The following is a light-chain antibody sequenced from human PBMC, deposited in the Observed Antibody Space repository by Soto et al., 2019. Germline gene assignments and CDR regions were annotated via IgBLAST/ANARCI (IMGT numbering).Light chain of an antibody. CDR1: DTDVGGYNY. CDR3: SSYTGIRTLFVL. J-gene: IGLJ2*01. CDR2: DVT. Sequence: QSVLTQPASVSGSPGQSVTISCTGSDTDVGGYNYVSWYQHHPGKTPKLIIYDVTNRPSGVSDRFSGSKSGNTASLTISGLQAEDEADYYCSSYTGIRTLFVLFGGGTKLTVL. V-gene: IGLV2-14*01.